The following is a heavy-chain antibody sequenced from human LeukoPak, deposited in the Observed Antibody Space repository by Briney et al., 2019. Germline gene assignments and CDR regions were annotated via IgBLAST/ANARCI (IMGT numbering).Heavy chain of an antibody. CDR3: ARVPGIAARDAFDI. D-gene: IGHD6-25*01. J-gene: IGHJ3*02. V-gene: IGHV4-39*07. CDR2: IYYSGNT. Sequence: SETLSLTCTVSGDSISSSSYYWGWIRQPPGKGLEWIGNIYYSGNTYYNPSLKSRVTISVDTSKNQFSLKLSSVTAADTAVYYCARVPGIAARDAFDIWGQGTMVTVSS. CDR1: GDSISSSSYY.